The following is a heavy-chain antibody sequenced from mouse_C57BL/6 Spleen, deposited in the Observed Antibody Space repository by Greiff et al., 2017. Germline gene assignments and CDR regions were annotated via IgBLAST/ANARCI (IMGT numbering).Heavy chain of an antibody. Sequence: EVKLMESGGGLVKPGGSLKLSCAASGFTFSDYGMHWVRQAPEKGLEWVSYISSGSSTIYYADTVKGRFTISRDNAKHTLFLQMTSLRSEDTAMYYCAREKRAMDYWGQGTSVTVSS. V-gene: IGHV5-17*01. J-gene: IGHJ4*01. CDR1: GFTFSDYG. CDR3: AREKRAMDY. CDR2: ISSGSSTI.